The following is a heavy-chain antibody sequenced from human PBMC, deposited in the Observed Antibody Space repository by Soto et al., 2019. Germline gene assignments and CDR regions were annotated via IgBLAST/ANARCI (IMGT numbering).Heavy chain of an antibody. CDR1: GGSISSSSYY. D-gene: IGHD4-4*01. Sequence: SETLSLTCTVSGGSISSSSYYWGWIRQPPGKGLEWIGSIYYSGSTYYNPSLKSRVTISVDTSKNQFSLKLSSVTAADTAVYYCARHEPPYPATVTPWGLDYWGQGTLVTVSS. V-gene: IGHV4-39*01. J-gene: IGHJ4*02. CDR2: IYYSGST. CDR3: ARHEPPYPATVTPWGLDY.